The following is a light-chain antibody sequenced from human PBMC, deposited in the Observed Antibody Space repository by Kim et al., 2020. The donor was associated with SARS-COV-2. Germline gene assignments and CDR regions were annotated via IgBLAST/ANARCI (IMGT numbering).Light chain of an antibody. CDR2: ADD. CDR3: QSYNRSIVV. Sequence: GQTLATSCPRRRGSIGEDYVQWYQRRPGGVPTTVIYADDQRPSGVPDRFSGSIDSSSNSASLPISGLKTEDEADYYCQSYNRSIVVFGGGTQLTVL. J-gene: IGLJ2*01. CDR1: RGSIGEDY. V-gene: IGLV6-57*03.